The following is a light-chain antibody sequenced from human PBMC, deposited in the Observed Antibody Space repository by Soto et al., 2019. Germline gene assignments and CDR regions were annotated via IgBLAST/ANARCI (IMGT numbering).Light chain of an antibody. CDR2: LGS. J-gene: IGKJ5*01. Sequence: DIMLTQSPAYLHVNPGEPAYISCTSSQSLLHSNSNTYLAWYLQKPGQSPQLLIYLGSNRAPGVSDRFSGGGSGTHFTLNISRVQAEDVGIYFCMQPLQIPITFGQGTRLEIK. CDR1: QSLLHSNSNTY. V-gene: IGKV2-28*01. CDR3: MQPLQIPIT.